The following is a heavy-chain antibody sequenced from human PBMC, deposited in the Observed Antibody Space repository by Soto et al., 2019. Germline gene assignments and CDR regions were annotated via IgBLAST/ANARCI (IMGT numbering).Heavy chain of an antibody. CDR2: ISAHNGNT. CDR3: ARGRYGDY. D-gene: IGHD1-1*01. V-gene: IGHV1-18*01. J-gene: IGHJ4*02. CDR1: GYAFTTYG. Sequence: QVHLVQSGAEVKKPGASVKVSCKGSGYAFTTYGITWVRQAPGQGLEWMGWISAHNGNTNYAQKLQGGVTVTRDTSTSKAYMELRSFRSDDSAVYYCARGRYGDYWGQGALVTDS.